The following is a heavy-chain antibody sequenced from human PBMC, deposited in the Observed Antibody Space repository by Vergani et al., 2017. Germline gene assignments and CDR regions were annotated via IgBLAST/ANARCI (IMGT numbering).Heavy chain of an antibody. D-gene: IGHD3-10*01. CDR2: INNDGHT. V-gene: IGHV4-34*02. Sequence: QVQLQQWGAGVVKPSGTLSLTCAVFGESFSSFYWSWSRQPPGKGLEWIGEINNDGHTNYNPSLESRVTVSRDTAKNQFSLNLMSVTAAETDMYYWAVRPRVNLVGGEIVTKRTFDYWSQGSLVTVSS. CDR1: GESFSSFY. CDR3: AVRPRVNLVGGEIVTKRTFDY. J-gene: IGHJ4*02.